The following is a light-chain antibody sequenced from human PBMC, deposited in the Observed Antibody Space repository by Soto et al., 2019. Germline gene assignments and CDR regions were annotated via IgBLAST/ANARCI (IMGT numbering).Light chain of an antibody. CDR1: QGIGVY. Sequence: DIQMTQSPSSLSASLGDRVTIACRASQGIGVYLAWFQQKPGKVPKLLIYAASALQSGVPSRFSGSGSGTDFTLTISSLQPEDFATYYCQKYNSAPLTCGGGTKVEIK. CDR2: AAS. CDR3: QKYNSAPLT. J-gene: IGKJ4*01. V-gene: IGKV1-27*01.